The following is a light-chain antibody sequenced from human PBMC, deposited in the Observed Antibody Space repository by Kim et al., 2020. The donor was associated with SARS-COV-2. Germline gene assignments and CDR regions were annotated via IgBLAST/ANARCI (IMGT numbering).Light chain of an antibody. CDR1: SSNIENNY. CDR3: GAWDSSLGGFV. J-gene: IGLJ1*01. Sequence: QSVLTQPPSVSAAPGQKVTISCSGSSSNIENNYVSWYQQLPGTAPKLLIYDNNQRPSGIPDRFSGSKSGTSATLGITGLQTGDEADYYCGAWDSSLGGFVFGTGTKVTVL. CDR2: DNN. V-gene: IGLV1-51*01.